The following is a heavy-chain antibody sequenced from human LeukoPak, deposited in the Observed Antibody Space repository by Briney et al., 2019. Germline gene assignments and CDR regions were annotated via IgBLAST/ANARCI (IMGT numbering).Heavy chain of an antibody. CDR3: ASVDYDFWSGVFDY. CDR1: GFNFRGFA. CDR2: ISGSGGST. Sequence: GGSLRLSCSASGFNFRGFAMSWVRQAPGKGLEWVSAISGSGGSTYYADSVKGRFTISRDNSKNTLYLQMNSLRAEDTAVYYCASVDYDFWSGVFDYWGQGTLVTVSS. V-gene: IGHV3-23*01. D-gene: IGHD3-3*01. J-gene: IGHJ4*02.